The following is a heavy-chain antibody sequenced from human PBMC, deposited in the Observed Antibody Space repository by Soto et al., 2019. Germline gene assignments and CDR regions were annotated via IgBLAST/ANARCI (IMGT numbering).Heavy chain of an antibody. CDR1: GGTFSSYA. Sequence: QVQLVQSGAEVKKPGSSVKVSCKASGGTFSSYAISWVRQAPGQGLEWMGGIIPIFGTANYAQKFQGRVTITADESTSTAYMELGSLRSEDTAVYYCARVVPAARTRVDYYGMDVWGQGTTVTVSS. J-gene: IGHJ6*02. CDR2: IIPIFGTA. D-gene: IGHD2-2*01. CDR3: ARVVPAARTRVDYYGMDV. V-gene: IGHV1-69*01.